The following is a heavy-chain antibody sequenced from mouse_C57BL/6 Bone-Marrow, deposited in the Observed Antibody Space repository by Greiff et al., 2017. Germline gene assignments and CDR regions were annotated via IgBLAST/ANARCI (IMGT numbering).Heavy chain of an antibody. CDR3: AIPYYSNYWYFDV. CDR1: GYTFTSYW. D-gene: IGHD2-5*01. Sequence: QVQLQQPGAELVKPGASVKMSCKASGYTFTSYWITWVKQRPGQGLEWIGDIYPGSGSTNYNEKFKSKATLTVDKSSSTAYMQLSSLTSEDSAVYDCAIPYYSNYWYFDVWGTGTTGTVSS. CDR2: IYPGSGST. J-gene: IGHJ1*03. V-gene: IGHV1-55*01.